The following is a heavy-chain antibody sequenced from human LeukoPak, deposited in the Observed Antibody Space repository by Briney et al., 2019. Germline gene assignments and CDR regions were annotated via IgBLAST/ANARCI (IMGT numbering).Heavy chain of an antibody. CDR1: GGSFSGYY. Sequence: SETLSLTCAVYGGSFSGYYWSWIRQPPGKGLEWIGEINHSGSTNYNPSLKSRVTISVDTSKNQFSLKLSSVTAADTAVCYCARVPVVTPGYFDYWGQGTLVTVSS. CDR2: INHSGST. V-gene: IGHV4-34*01. J-gene: IGHJ4*02. D-gene: IGHD4-23*01. CDR3: ARVPVVTPGYFDY.